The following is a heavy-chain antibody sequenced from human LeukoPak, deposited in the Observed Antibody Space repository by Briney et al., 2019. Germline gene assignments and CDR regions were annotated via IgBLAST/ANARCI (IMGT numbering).Heavy chain of an antibody. Sequence: GGSLGLSCAASGFIISSHGMSWVRQAPGKGLELVSVSCSGGSTFYANSVKGRFTVSRDNSKNTVYMQMNSLRADDAAVYYCVKGLHYGEADWGQGTRVTVSS. V-gene: IGHV3-23*01. CDR2: SCSGGST. J-gene: IGHJ4*02. CDR1: GFIISSHG. D-gene: IGHD4-17*01. CDR3: VKGLHYGEAD.